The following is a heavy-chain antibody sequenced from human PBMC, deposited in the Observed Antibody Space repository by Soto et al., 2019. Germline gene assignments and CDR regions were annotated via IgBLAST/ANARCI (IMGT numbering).Heavy chain of an antibody. V-gene: IGHV1-69*01. CDR2: IIPIFGTA. CDR1: GGTFSSYA. CDR3: ARALLIGERTFKLFHP. J-gene: IGHJ5*02. Sequence: QVQLVQSGAEVKKPGSSVKVSCKASGGTFSSYAISWVRQAPGQGLEWMGGIIPIFGTANYAQKFQGRVTNNAGESTSTAYMGLSSLGSEDTAVYYCARALLIGERTFKLFHPWGQGNLVNVSS. D-gene: IGHD3-10*01.